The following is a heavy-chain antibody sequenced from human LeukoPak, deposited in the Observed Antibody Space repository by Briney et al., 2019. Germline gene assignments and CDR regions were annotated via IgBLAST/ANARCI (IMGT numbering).Heavy chain of an antibody. CDR3: ARNLSPLLIYDYVWGSTDAFDI. Sequence: GASVKVSCKASGYTFTGYYMHWVRQAPGQGLEWMGWINPNSGGTNYAQKFQGRVTMTGDTSISTAYMELSRLRSDDTAVYYCARNLSPLLIYDYVWGSTDAFDIWGQGTMVTVSS. J-gene: IGHJ3*02. CDR1: GYTFTGYY. D-gene: IGHD3-16*01. V-gene: IGHV1-2*02. CDR2: INPNSGGT.